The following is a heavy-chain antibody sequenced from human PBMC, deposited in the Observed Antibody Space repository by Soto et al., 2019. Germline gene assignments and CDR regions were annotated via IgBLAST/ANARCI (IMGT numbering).Heavy chain of an antibody. Sequence: GWSMGLSCAASRYPFKNAGMSGVRQPQSKAMDWVFPMKNRTEGGTTDYPAHVKGRFTISREDSNNTLYLQMNSLKTEDTAVYYCTTDPGDYADYWGQGTLVTVSS. CDR3: TTDPGDYADY. D-gene: IGHD4-17*01. J-gene: IGHJ4*02. V-gene: IGHV3-15*01. CDR1: RYPFKNAG. CDR2: MKNRTEGGTT.